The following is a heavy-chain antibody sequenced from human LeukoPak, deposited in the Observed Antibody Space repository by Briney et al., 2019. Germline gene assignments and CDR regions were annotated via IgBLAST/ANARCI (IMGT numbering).Heavy chain of an antibody. D-gene: IGHD3-10*01. CDR1: GGSISSYY. Sequence: PSETLSLTCTVSGGSISSYYWSWIRQPAGKGLEWIGRIYTSGSTNYNPSVKSRVTMSVDTSKNQFSLELSSVTAADTAVYYCARGEVGSGYYNAFDIWGQGTMVTVSS. CDR3: ARGEVGSGYYNAFDI. J-gene: IGHJ3*02. V-gene: IGHV4-4*07. CDR2: IYTSGST.